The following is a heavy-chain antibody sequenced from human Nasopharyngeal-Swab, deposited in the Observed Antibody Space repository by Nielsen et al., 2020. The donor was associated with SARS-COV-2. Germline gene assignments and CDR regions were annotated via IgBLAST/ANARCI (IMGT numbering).Heavy chain of an antibody. CDR2: ISYDGNNK. CDR3: ARDVASGFGELFPLLRGLDI. D-gene: IGHD3-10*01. V-gene: IGHV3-30-3*01. CDR1: GFTINSFA. J-gene: IGHJ6*02. Sequence: GGSLRPSCAASGFTINSFAMHWVRQAPGKGLDWVAVISYDGNNKYYADSVKGRFTISRDNSKNTVYLQMNSLRPEDTAVYYCARDVASGFGELFPLLRGLDIWGHGTTVTVSS.